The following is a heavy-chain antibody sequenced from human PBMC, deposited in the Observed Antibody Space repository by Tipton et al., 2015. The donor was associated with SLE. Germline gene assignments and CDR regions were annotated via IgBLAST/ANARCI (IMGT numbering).Heavy chain of an antibody. Sequence: SLRLSCAASGFTFSSYSMNWVRQAPGKGLEWVSYISPGSTYTNYAESVKGRFTISRDNAENSLYLQMNSLRAEDTAVYYCARGQTTSSFWGQGTLVTVSS. CDR3: ARGQTTSSF. V-gene: IGHV3-21*05. D-gene: IGHD6-6*01. J-gene: IGHJ4*02. CDR2: ISPGSTYT. CDR1: GFTFSSYS.